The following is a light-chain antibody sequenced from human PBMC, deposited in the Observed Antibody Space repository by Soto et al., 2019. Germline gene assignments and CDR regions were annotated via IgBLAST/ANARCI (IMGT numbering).Light chain of an antibody. CDR3: SSFSSSSTPDV. Sequence: QSALTQPASVSGSPGQSITISCTGTSTDVGGYKYVSWYQQHPGTAPKLMIFEVNGRPSGISDRFSGSKSGNTASLTISGLQPEDEADYYCSSFSSSSTPDVFGTGTQLTVL. V-gene: IGLV2-14*01. CDR2: EVN. J-gene: IGLJ6*01. CDR1: STDVGGYKY.